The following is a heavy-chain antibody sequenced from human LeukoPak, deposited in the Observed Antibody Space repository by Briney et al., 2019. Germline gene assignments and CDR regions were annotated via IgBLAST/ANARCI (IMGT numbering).Heavy chain of an antibody. CDR2: IYYSGST. V-gene: IGHV4-59*01. CDR3: ARGSVWGSYRYTEIDY. D-gene: IGHD3-16*02. CDR1: GVSISSYY. J-gene: IGHJ4*02. Sequence: SETLSLTCTVSGVSISSYYWSWIRQPPGKGLEWIGYIYYSGSTNYNPSLKSRVTISVDTSKNQFSLKLSSVTAADTAVYYCARGSVWGSYRYTEIDYWGQGTLVTVSS.